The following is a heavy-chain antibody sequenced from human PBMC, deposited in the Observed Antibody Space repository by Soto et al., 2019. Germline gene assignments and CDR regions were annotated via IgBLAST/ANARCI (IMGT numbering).Heavy chain of an antibody. V-gene: IGHV5-10-1*01. CDR3: AREEYSSSYGMEV. J-gene: IGHJ6*02. Sequence: EYLKLSCKGSGYSFTSYWISWVRQMPGKGLGWVGGIDPSDSYTNYSPSFQGHVTISADKSISTAYLQWSSLKASDTAMYYCAREEYSSSYGMEVWGQGTTVTDS. CDR1: GYSFTSYW. CDR2: IDPSDSYT. D-gene: IGHD6-6*01.